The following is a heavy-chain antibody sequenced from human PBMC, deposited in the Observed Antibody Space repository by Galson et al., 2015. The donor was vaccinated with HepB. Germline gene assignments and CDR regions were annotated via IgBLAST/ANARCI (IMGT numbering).Heavy chain of an antibody. Sequence: SLRLSCADSGVSFTYAWMSWVRQAPGKGLEWVGRIKSSTDGGTTDYAAGVKGRFTISRDDSKNTLYLQMNSLKNEDTGVYYCHSGPYYYGTDVWGQGTTVTVSS. CDR1: GVSFTYAW. V-gene: IGHV3-15*05. CDR3: HSGPYYYGTDV. J-gene: IGHJ6*02. D-gene: IGHD5-12*01. CDR2: IKSSTDGGTT.